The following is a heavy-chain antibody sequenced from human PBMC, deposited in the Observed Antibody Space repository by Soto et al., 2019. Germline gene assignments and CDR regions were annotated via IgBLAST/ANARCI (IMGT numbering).Heavy chain of an antibody. V-gene: IGHV1-2*02. CDR2: IGPESGAT. Sequence: ASVKVSCKTSGYTFTGHYIHWVRQAPRQGPEWMGEIGPESGATRYAQKFRGRVTMTMDTSITTVYMELKNLSPDDTAVYYCGRGRSGQIVVFYWGQGTPVTVS. D-gene: IGHD1-26*01. CDR1: GYTFTGHY. J-gene: IGHJ4*02. CDR3: GRGRSGQIVVFY.